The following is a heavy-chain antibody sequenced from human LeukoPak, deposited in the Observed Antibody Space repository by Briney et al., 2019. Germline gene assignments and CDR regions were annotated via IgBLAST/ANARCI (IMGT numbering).Heavy chain of an antibody. D-gene: IGHD3-22*01. CDR3: AREVADYDSSGYYSSGDWFDP. Sequence: PSETLSLTCTVSGGSISSGGYYWSWIRQHPGKGLEWIGYIYYSGSTYYNPSLKSRVTISVDTSKNQFSLKLSSVTAADTAVYYCAREVADYDSSGYYSSGDWFDPWGQGTLVTVSS. V-gene: IGHV4-31*03. CDR2: IYYSGST. J-gene: IGHJ5*02. CDR1: GGSISSGGYY.